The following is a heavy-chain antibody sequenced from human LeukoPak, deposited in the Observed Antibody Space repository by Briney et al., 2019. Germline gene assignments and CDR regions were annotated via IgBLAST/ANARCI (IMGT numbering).Heavy chain of an antibody. J-gene: IGHJ3*02. V-gene: IGHV4-31*03. CDR1: GGSISSGGYY. Sequence: PSQTLSLTCTVSGGSISSGGYYWSWIRQHPGKGVEWIGYIYYSGSTYYNPSLKSRVTISVDTSKNQFSLKLSSVTAADTAVYYCASGGDYSDYEDAFDIWGQGTMVTVSS. CDR2: IYYSGST. CDR3: ASGGDYSDYEDAFDI. D-gene: IGHD4-11*01.